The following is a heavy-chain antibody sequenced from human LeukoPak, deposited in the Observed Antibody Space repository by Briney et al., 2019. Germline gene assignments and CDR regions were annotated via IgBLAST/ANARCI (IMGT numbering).Heavy chain of an antibody. Sequence: SETLSLTCTGSGGSISSYCWSWLRQPPGKGLEWIGYIYYSGSTDYNPSLKSRVTISVDTSKNQSSLKLISMTAADTAVYYCTSKYISSWCIDYWGQGTLVTVSS. CDR2: IYYSGST. CDR3: TSKYISSWCIDY. D-gene: IGHD6-13*01. CDR1: GGSISSYC. V-gene: IGHV4-59*08. J-gene: IGHJ4*02.